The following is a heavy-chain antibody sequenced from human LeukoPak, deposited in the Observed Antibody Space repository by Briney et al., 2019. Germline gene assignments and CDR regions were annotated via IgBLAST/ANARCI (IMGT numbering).Heavy chain of an antibody. Sequence: SETLSLTCTVSGGSMTTYYWTWIRQPPGKGLEWIGYIHYTGITNYNPSLKSRVTMSVDTSKNQFSLNLSSVTAADTAVYFCARVYASSGLAFWGQGILVIVSS. CDR1: GGSMTTYY. CDR2: IHYTGIT. V-gene: IGHV4-59*01. CDR3: ARVYASSGLAF. D-gene: IGHD3-22*01. J-gene: IGHJ4*02.